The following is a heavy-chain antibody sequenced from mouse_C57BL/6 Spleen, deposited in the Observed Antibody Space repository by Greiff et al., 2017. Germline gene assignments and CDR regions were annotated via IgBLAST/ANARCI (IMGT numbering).Heavy chain of an antibody. CDR1: GYAFSSYW. Sequence: VKLMESGAELVKPGASVKISCKASGYAFSSYWMNWVKQRPGKGLEWIGQIYPGDGDTNYNGKFKGKATLTADKSSSTAYMQLSSLTSEDSAVYFCARASQYYYGSSHWYFDVWGTGTTVTVSS. D-gene: IGHD1-1*01. CDR3: ARASQYYYGSSHWYFDV. CDR2: IYPGDGDT. V-gene: IGHV1-80*01. J-gene: IGHJ1*03.